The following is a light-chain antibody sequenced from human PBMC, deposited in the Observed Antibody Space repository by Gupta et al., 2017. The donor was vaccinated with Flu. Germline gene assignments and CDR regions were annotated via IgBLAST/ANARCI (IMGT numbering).Light chain of an antibody. CDR3: QQYDSSPQT. CDR1: QKISSGY. J-gene: IGKJ3*01. Sequence: EIVLTQSPGTLSLSPGESATLSCRASQKISSGYLAWYQQRPGQAPSLLIYNASSRAAGIPDRISGSDSGTDFSLTISRLEPEDFGLYYCQQYDSSPQTFGPGTRVEI. CDR2: NAS. V-gene: IGKV3-20*01.